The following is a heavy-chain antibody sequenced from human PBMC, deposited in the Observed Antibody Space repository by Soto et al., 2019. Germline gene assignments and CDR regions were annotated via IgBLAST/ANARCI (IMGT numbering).Heavy chain of an antibody. CDR2: INSDGSST. D-gene: IGHD3-3*01. Sequence: EVQLVESGGGLVQPGGSLRLSCAASGFTFSSYWMHWVRQAPGKGLVWVSRINSDGSSTSYADSVKGRFTISRDNAKNTLYLQMNRLGAEDTVVYYCGRDRGYDFWSGYYDPYFDYWGQGTLVTVSS. V-gene: IGHV3-74*01. CDR3: GRDRGYDFWSGYYDPYFDY. CDR1: GFTFSSYW. J-gene: IGHJ4*02.